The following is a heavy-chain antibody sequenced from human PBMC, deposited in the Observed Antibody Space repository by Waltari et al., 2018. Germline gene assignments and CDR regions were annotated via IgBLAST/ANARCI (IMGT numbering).Heavy chain of an antibody. Sequence: EVQLVESGGDLVQPGGSLRLSCAASAFTFSNYWLHWVRQGPGKGLVWVARISYDGGTQAYADSVKGRFTISRDNAKNTLFLQMSGLGAEDTAVYYCTRDLSWVLFDSWGQGTLVTVSS. V-gene: IGHV3-74*01. CDR3: TRDLSWVLFDS. D-gene: IGHD6-13*01. CDR2: ISYDGGTQ. CDR1: AFTFSNYW. J-gene: IGHJ4*02.